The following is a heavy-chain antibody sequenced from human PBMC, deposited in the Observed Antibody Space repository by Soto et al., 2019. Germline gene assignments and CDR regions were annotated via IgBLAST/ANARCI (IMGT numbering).Heavy chain of an antibody. CDR3: AAGTGSGGSFATVYYYYGMDV. V-gene: IGHV3-30-3*01. CDR1: GFTFSSYA. D-gene: IGHD2-15*01. CDR2: ISYDGSNK. J-gene: IGHJ6*02. Sequence: GGSLRLSCAASGFTFSSYAMHWVRQAPGKGLEWVAVISYDGSNKYYADSVKGRFTISRDNSKNTLYLQMNSLRAEDTAVYYCAAGTGSGGSFATVYYYYGMDVWGQGTTVTVSS.